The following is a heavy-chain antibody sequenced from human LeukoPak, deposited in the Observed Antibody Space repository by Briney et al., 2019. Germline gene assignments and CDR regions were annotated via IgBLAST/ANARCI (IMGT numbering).Heavy chain of an antibody. CDR2: INSDGSST. CDR1: GFTFSSYW. J-gene: IGHJ3*02. CDR3: ARDGGSYLPHDAFDI. V-gene: IGHV3-74*01. D-gene: IGHD1-26*01. Sequence: PGGSLRLSXAASGFTFSSYWMHWVRQAPGKGLVWVSLINSDGSSTSYADSVKGRFTISRDNAKNTLYLQMNSLRAEDTAVYYCARDGGSYLPHDAFDIWGQGTMVTVSS.